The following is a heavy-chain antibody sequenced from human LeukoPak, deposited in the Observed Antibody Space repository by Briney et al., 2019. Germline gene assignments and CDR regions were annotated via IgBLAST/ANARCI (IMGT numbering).Heavy chain of an antibody. CDR1: GGSFSGYY. D-gene: IGHD6-19*01. V-gene: IGHV4-34*01. CDR3: ARGGIKVSSGWYRS. Sequence: SETLSLTCAVYGGSFSGYYWSWIRQPPGKGLEWIGEINHSGSTNYNLSLKSRVTISVDTSKNQFSLKLSSVTAADTAVYYCARGGIKVSSGWYRSWGQGTLVTVSS. J-gene: IGHJ4*02. CDR2: INHSGST.